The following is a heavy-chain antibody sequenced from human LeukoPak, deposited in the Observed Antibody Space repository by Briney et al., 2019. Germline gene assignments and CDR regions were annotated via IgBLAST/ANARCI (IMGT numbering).Heavy chain of an antibody. CDR1: GFTFSNYW. J-gene: IGHJ1*01. D-gene: IGHD2-15*01. V-gene: IGHV3-23*01. CDR2: ISNTGGST. Sequence: GGSLRLSCGASGFTFSNYWMSWVRQAPGKGLEWVSAISNTGGSTYYADSVKGRFTISRDKSKNTLSLQMNSLRAEDTAVYYCAQQVGYCSSGSCYFTYWGQGTLVTVSS. CDR3: AQQVGYCSSGSCYFTY.